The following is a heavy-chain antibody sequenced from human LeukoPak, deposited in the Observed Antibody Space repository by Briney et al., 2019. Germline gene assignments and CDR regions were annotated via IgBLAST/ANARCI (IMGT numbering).Heavy chain of an antibody. J-gene: IGHJ4*02. D-gene: IGHD2-21*02. CDR3: AKVRGDYCFDY. Sequence: GGSLRLSCAASGFTFSSYVMSWVRQAPGKGLEWVSSISGSGGGTYYADSVKGRFTISRDDSKSTMYLQMNSLRAEDTALFYCAKVRGDYCFDYWGQGTLVTVSS. CDR1: GFTFSSYV. CDR2: ISGSGGGT. V-gene: IGHV3-23*01.